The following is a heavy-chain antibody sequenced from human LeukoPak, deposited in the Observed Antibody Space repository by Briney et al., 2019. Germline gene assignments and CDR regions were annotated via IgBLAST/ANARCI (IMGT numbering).Heavy chain of an antibody. CDR2: IKQDGGET. V-gene: IGHV3-7*02. J-gene: IGHJ3*01. Sequence: GGSLRLSCAASGFTFSSYWMSWVRQAPGKGLEWVANIKQDGGETYYVDSLKGRFTISRDNAKNSLYLQMNSLRAEDSAVYYCATNRYTAFDFRGQGTMVTVS. CDR3: ATNRYTAFDF. D-gene: IGHD2-2*02. CDR1: GFTFSSYW.